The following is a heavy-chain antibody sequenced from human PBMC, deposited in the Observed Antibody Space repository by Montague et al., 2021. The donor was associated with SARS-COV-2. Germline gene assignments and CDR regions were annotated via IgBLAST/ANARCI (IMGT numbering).Heavy chain of an antibody. CDR1: GGSISSGSYY. V-gene: IGHV4-61*02. CDR2: IYTSGST. Sequence: TLSLTCTVSGGSISSGSYYWSWIRQPAGKGLEWVGSIYTSGSTDYSFSLKSRVTISVDTSKNQFSLKLTSVTAADTAVYYCARAHSGGWANLDAWGQGSLVTVSS. D-gene: IGHD5-12*01. CDR3: ARAHSGGWANLDA. J-gene: IGHJ5*02.